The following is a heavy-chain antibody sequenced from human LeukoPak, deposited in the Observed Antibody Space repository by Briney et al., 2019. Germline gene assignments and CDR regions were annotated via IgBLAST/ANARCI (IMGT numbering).Heavy chain of an antibody. CDR2: LSWDGADT. Sequence: GGSLRLSCAASGFTFDDYAMHWVRQVPGKGLEWVSLLSWDGADTYYADPVKGRFTISRDNSKNSLYLQMNSLRAEDTALYYCAKDTGRSFWSGYFFDYWGPGTLVTVSS. V-gene: IGHV3-43D*03. CDR3: AKDTGRSFWSGYFFDY. J-gene: IGHJ4*02. D-gene: IGHD3-3*01. CDR1: GFTFDDYA.